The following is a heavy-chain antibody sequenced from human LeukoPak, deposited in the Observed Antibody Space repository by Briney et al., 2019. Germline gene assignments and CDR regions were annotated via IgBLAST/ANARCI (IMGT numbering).Heavy chain of an antibody. Sequence: GGSLRLSCAASGFTFSSYGMHWVRQAPGKGLEWMGWISAYNGNTNYAQKLQGRVTMTTDTSTSTAYMELRSLRSDDTAVYYCARAPFGILEWLLLPYFDYWGQGTLVTVSS. CDR3: ARAPFGILEWLLLPYFDY. CDR2: ISAYNGNT. D-gene: IGHD3-3*01. J-gene: IGHJ4*02. V-gene: IGHV1-18*01. CDR1: GFTFSSYG.